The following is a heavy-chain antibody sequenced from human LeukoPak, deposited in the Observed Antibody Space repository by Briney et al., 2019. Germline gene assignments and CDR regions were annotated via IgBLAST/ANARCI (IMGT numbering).Heavy chain of an antibody. D-gene: IGHD3-16*01. Sequence: GGSLRLSCAASGFTVSSNYMSWVRQAPGKGLEWVSVIYSGGSAYYADSVKGRFTISRDNSKNTLYLQMNSLRAEDTAVYYCASLPFGAFDIWGQGTMVTVSS. J-gene: IGHJ3*02. V-gene: IGHV3-66*01. CDR1: GFTVSSNY. CDR3: ASLPFGAFDI. CDR2: IYSGGSA.